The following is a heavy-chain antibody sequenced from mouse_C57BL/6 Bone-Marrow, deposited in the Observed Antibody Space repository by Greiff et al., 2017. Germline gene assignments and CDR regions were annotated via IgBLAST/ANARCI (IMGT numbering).Heavy chain of an antibody. Sequence: QVQLQQPGAELVKPGASVKLSCKASGYTFTSYWMQWVKQRPGQGLEWIGEIDPSDSYTNYNQKFKGKATLTVDTSSSTAYMQLSSLTSEDSAVYYCARLPHGDYWGQGTTLTVSS. CDR1: GYTFTSYW. CDR3: ARLPHGDY. CDR2: IDPSDSYT. V-gene: IGHV1-50*01. J-gene: IGHJ2*01.